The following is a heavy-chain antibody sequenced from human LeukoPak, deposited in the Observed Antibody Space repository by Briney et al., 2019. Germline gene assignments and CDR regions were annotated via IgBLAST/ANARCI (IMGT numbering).Heavy chain of an antibody. D-gene: IGHD6-13*01. V-gene: IGHV3-30-3*01. CDR2: ISYDGTNI. Sequence: PGGSLRLSCAASGFTFSSYAMHWVRQAPGKGLEWVAVISYDGTNIYYADSMKGRFTISRDNSKNTLYLQMNSLRAEDTAVYYCARDQYSSSWYVPKPPFDPWGQGTLVTVSS. CDR3: ARDQYSSSWYVPKPPFDP. J-gene: IGHJ5*02. CDR1: GFTFSSYA.